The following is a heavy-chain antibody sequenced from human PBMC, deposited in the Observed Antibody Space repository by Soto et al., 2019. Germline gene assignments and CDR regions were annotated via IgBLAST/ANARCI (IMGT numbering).Heavy chain of an antibody. Sequence: QVQLQESGPGLVKPSETLSLTCTVSGGSISSYYWSWIRQPPGKGLEWIGYIYYSGSTNYNPSLTSRVTISVDKSKNQFSLKLSSVTAADTAVYYCARRYGGTFDYWGPGTLVTVSS. D-gene: IGHD2-15*01. J-gene: IGHJ4*02. CDR2: IYYSGST. V-gene: IGHV4-59*08. CDR3: ARRYGGTFDY. CDR1: GGSISSYY.